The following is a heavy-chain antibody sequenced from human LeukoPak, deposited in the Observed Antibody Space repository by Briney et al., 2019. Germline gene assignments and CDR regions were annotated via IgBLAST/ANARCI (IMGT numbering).Heavy chain of an antibody. D-gene: IGHD3-9*01. CDR3: ARGPDYDILADYFDY. J-gene: IGHJ4*02. Sequence: PGGSLRLSCAASGFTFSSYGMSWVRQAPGKGLEWVAVISYDGSNKFYADSVRGRFTISRDNSKNTLFLQMNSLRPEDTAVYYCARGPDYDILADYFDYWGQGTLDTVSS. CDR1: GFTFSSYG. CDR2: ISYDGSNK. V-gene: IGHV3-30*03.